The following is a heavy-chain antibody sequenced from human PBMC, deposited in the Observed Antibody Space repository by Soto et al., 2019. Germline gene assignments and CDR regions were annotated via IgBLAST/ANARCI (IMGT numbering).Heavy chain of an antibody. D-gene: IGHD6-13*01. CDR1: GGSISGFY. CDR3: ARERPAAGHFDS. Sequence: QVQLQESGPGLVEPSDTLSLTCTVSGGSISGFYWKWIRQPPGKKLEYIGYIYYTGNTYYNPSLRGRVTISLDTSRHQFSLRLGSVTAADTAVYYCARERPAAGHFDSWGQGILVTVSS. J-gene: IGHJ4*02. CDR2: IYYTGNT. V-gene: IGHV4-59*01.